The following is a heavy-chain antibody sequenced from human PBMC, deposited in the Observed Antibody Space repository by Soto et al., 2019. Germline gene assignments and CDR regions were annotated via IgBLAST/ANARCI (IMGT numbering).Heavy chain of an antibody. D-gene: IGHD2-2*01. V-gene: IGHV6-1*01. CDR3: ARSAVGYCSSTSGPPPMTTVILNWFDP. CDR2: TSYRSKWYN. CDR1: GDSVSSNSAA. J-gene: IGHJ5*02. Sequence: SQTLSLTCAISGDSVSSNSAAWNWIRQSPSRGLEWLGRTSYRSKWYNDYAVSVKSRITINPDTSKNQFSLQLNSVTPEDTAVYYCARSAVGYCSSTSGPPPMTTVILNWFDPWGQGTLVTVSS.